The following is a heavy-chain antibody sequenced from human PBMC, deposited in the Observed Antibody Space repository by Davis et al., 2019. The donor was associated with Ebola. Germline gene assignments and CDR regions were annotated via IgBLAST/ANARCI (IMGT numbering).Heavy chain of an antibody. D-gene: IGHD3-10*01. CDR3: ARTGVLWFGELLVYYYGMDV. V-gene: IGHV3-21*01. CDR2: ISSDSDYI. J-gene: IGHJ6*02. Sequence: GGSLRLSCAASGFTFSTYSMSWVRQAPGKGLEWVSSISSDSDYIYYADSVKGRFTISRDNSKKTLYLQMNSLRAEDTAVYYCARTGVLWFGELLVYYYGMDVWGQGTTVTVSS. CDR1: GFTFSTYS.